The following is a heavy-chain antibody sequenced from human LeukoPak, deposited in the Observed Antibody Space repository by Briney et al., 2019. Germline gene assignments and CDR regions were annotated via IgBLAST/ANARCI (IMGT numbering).Heavy chain of an antibody. CDR1: GASISSSSYY. J-gene: IGHJ5*02. V-gene: IGHV4-39*01. CDR3: ARHVMSIAAAGTWFDP. CDR2: IYYSGST. Sequence: KPSETLSLTCPVSGASISSSSYYWGWIRHPPGKGLEWIGSIYYSGSTYYNPSLKSRVTISVDTSKNQFSLKLSSVTAADTAVYYCARHVMSIAAAGTWFDPWGQGTLVTVSS. D-gene: IGHD6-13*01.